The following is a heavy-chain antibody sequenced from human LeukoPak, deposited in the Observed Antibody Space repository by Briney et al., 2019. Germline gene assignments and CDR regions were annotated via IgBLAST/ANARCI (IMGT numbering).Heavy chain of an antibody. V-gene: IGHV3-23*01. J-gene: IGHJ4*02. CDR3: AKARGTDYGDYVIFDY. CDR1: GYIFSTFG. Sequence: GGSLRLSCATSGYIFSTFGMSWVRQAPGKGLEWVSSISGSGDSTYYADSVKGRFAISRDNSKSTLYLQLSSLRAEDTAVYYCAKARGTDYGDYVIFDYWGQGTLVTVSS. CDR2: ISGSGDST. D-gene: IGHD4-17*01.